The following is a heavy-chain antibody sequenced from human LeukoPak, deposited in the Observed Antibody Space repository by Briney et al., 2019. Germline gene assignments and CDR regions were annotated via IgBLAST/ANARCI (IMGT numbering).Heavy chain of an antibody. V-gene: IGHV3-74*01. CDR3: VRGQATAWGLDY. D-gene: IGHD6-13*01. CDR2: ISTDARTI. Sequence: PTGGSLRLSCAASGFTFSSNWMHWVRQAPGKGLVWVSHISTDARTITYADFVKGRFTISRDNAKNTVYLQMNSLRAEDTALYYCVRGQATAWGLDYWGQGTLVTVSS. J-gene: IGHJ4*02. CDR1: GFTFSSNW.